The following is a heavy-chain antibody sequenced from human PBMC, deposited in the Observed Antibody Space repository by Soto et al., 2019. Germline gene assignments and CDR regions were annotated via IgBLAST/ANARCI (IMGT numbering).Heavy chain of an antibody. J-gene: IGHJ4*02. CDR3: AKDKEGLWLAHYFDY. CDR1: GFTFSSYG. Sequence: QVQLVESGGGVVQPGRSLRLSCAASGFTFSSYGMHWVRQAPGKGLEWVAVISYDGSNKYYADSVKGRFTFSRDNSKNTLYLQMNRLRAEDTAVYYCAKDKEGLWLAHYFDYWGQGTLVTVSS. V-gene: IGHV3-30*18. D-gene: IGHD6-19*01. CDR2: ISYDGSNK.